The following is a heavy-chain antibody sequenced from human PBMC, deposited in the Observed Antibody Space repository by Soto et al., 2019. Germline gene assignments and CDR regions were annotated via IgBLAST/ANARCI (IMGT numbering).Heavy chain of an antibody. D-gene: IGHD6-19*01. Sequence: GESLKISCKGSGYSFTSYWIGWVRQMPGKGLEWMGIIYPGDSDTRYSPSFQGQVTISADKSISTAYLQWSSLKASDTAMSYCGRKRIEVAGPTYYYYGMDVWGQGTTVTVSS. CDR3: GRKRIEVAGPTYYYYGMDV. CDR2: IYPGDSDT. V-gene: IGHV5-51*01. J-gene: IGHJ6*02. CDR1: GYSFTSYW.